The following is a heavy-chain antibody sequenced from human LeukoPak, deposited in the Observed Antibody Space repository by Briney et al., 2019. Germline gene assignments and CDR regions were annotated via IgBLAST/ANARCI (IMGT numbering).Heavy chain of an antibody. CDR3: ARGRLGELSSLDY. Sequence: GGSLRLSCAASGFTFSSYAMHWVRQAPGKGLEYVSAISSNGGSTYYANSVKGRFTISRDNSKNTLYLQMGSLRAEDMAVNYCARGRLGELSSLDYWGQGTLVTVSS. V-gene: IGHV3-64*01. D-gene: IGHD3-16*02. CDR2: ISSNGGST. CDR1: GFTFSSYA. J-gene: IGHJ4*02.